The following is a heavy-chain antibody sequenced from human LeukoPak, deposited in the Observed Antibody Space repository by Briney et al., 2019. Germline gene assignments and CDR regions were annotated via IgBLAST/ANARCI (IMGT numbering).Heavy chain of an antibody. V-gene: IGHV3-7*03. J-gene: IGHJ4*02. CDR2: VNQDGGEK. CDR3: ASGRVTAVY. Sequence: GGSLRLSCAASGFTFSSSLMTWVRQAPGKGLEWVASVNQDGGEKNYVDSVKGRFTISRDNAKNSLYLQMNSLRTEDTAVYYCASGRVTAVYWDQGTLVTVSS. D-gene: IGHD2-21*02. CDR1: GFTFSSSL.